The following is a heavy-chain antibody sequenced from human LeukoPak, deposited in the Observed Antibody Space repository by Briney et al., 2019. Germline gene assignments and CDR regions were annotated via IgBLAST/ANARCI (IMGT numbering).Heavy chain of an antibody. CDR2: ISAYNGNT. J-gene: IGHJ6*02. Sequence: ASVKVSCKASGYTFTSYGISWVRQAPGQGLEWMGWISAYNGNTNYAHKLQGRVTMTTDTSTSTAYMELRSLRSDDTAVYYCARESGSYPLYYYGMDVWGQGTTVTVSS. V-gene: IGHV1-18*01. CDR1: GYTFTSYG. CDR3: ARESGSYPLYYYGMDV. D-gene: IGHD1-26*01.